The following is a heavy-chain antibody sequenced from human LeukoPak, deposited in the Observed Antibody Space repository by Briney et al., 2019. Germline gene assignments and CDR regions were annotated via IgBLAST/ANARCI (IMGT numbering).Heavy chain of an antibody. D-gene: IGHD1-26*01. V-gene: IGHV1-46*01. CDR3: ARGAYLSIVGATPFGY. CDR1: GYTFTSYY. J-gene: IGHJ4*02. CDR2: INPSGGST. Sequence: GASVKVSCKASGYTFTSYYMHWVRQAPGQGLEWMGIINPSGGSTSYAQKFQGRVTMTRDTSTSTVYMELSSLRSGDTAVYYCARGAYLSIVGATPFGYWGQGTLVTVSS.